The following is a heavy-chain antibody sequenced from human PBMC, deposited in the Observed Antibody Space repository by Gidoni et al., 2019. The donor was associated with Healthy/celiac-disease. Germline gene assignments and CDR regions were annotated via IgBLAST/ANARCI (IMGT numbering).Heavy chain of an antibody. CDR1: GFSLSTRGVG. D-gene: IGHD6-19*01. Sequence: QITLKESGPTLVKPTQTLTLTCTFSGFSLSTRGVGVGWFRQPPGKALEWLALIYWDADKRYSPSLKSRLTITKDTSKNHVVLTMTNMDPVDTATYYCAHIHRSGWYWRPDAFDIWGQGTMVTVSP. J-gene: IGHJ3*02. V-gene: IGHV2-5*02. CDR2: IYWDADK. CDR3: AHIHRSGWYWRPDAFDI.